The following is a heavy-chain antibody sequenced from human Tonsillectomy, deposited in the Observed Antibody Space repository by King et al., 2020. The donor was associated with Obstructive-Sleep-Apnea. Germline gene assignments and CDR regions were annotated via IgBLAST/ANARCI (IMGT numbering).Heavy chain of an antibody. Sequence: VQLVESGGGLVQPGGSLRLSCAASGFTFSLYAMGWVRQAPGKGLEWVSRISGLGGSAYCADSVKGRCAISRDNSKNTLYLQMNNLRAEDTAIYYCARENSGLYDNGMDVWGQGTTVTVSS. CDR3: ARENSGLYDNGMDV. V-gene: IGHV3-23*04. D-gene: IGHD3/OR15-3a*01. CDR2: ISGLGGSA. J-gene: IGHJ6*02. CDR1: GFTFSLYA.